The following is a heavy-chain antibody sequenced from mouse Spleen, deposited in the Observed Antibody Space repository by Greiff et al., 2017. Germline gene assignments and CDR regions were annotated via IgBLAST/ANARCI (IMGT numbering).Heavy chain of an antibody. D-gene: IGHD2-14*01. J-gene: IGHJ3*01. CDR1: GFNIKDDY. CDR3: TRYRYDAWFAY. Sequence: EVQLQQSGAELVRPGASVKLSCTASGFNIKDDYMHWVKQRPEQGLEWIGWIDPENGDTEYASKFQGKATITADTSSNTAYLQLSSLTSEDTAVYYCTRYRYDAWFAYWGQGTLVTVSA. V-gene: IGHV14-4*01. CDR2: IDPENGDT.